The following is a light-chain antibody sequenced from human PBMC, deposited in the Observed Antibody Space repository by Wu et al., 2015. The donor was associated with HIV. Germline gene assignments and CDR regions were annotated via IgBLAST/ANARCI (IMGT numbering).Light chain of an antibody. V-gene: IGKV1-39*01. CDR1: QTITNF. CDR2: EVS. J-gene: IGKJ4*01. Sequence: DIHMTQSPSSLSASVGDRAIITCRASQTITNFLNWYQQKPGKAPRLLISEVSNLQSGVPSRFRGSGFGTDFTLIISSLRPEDFATYYCQQSYHSRSFGGGTKVETK. CDR3: QQSYHSRS.